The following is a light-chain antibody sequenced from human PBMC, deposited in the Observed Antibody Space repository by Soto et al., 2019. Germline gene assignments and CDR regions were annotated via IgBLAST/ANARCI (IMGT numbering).Light chain of an antibody. V-gene: IGKV3-11*01. CDR1: QSVSSY. CDR3: QQRSNWPRT. J-gene: IGKJ1*01. CDR2: DAS. Sequence: EIVLTQSPATLSLSPGERPTLSSRASQSVSSYLAWYQQKPGQAPRLLIYDASNRATGIPARFSGSGSGTDFTLTISSLEPEDFAVYYCQQRSNWPRTFGQGTKVEIQ.